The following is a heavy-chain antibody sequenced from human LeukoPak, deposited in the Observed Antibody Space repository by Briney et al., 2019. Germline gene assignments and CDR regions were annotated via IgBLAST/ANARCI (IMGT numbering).Heavy chain of an antibody. CDR1: GGSISSSSYC. CDR3: ARAEVPAANDYWFDP. J-gene: IGHJ5*02. Sequence: SETLSLTCTVSGGSISSSSYCWGWIRQPPGKGLEWIGSIYYSGSTYYNPSLKSRVTISVDTSKNQFSLKLSSVTAADTAVYYCARAEVPAANDYWFDPWGRGTLVTVSS. D-gene: IGHD2-2*01. CDR2: IYYSGST. V-gene: IGHV4-39*01.